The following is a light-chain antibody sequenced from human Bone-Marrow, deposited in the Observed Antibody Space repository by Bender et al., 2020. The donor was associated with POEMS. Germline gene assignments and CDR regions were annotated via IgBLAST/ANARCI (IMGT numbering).Light chain of an antibody. Sequence: QSALTQPPSVSGSPGQSVTLSCTGTSSDVGTYDRVSWYQQPPGTAPKLIIYAVTKRPSGISNRFSGSKSGNTASLTISGLQAEDEADYYCCSYADSSTLVLGTGTKVTVL. CDR1: SSDVGTYDR. V-gene: IGLV2-23*02. CDR2: AVT. J-gene: IGLJ1*01. CDR3: CSYADSSTLV.